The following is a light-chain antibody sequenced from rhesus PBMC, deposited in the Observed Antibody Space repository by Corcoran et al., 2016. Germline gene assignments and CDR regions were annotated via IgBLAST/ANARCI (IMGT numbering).Light chain of an antibody. CDR1: QSLVHSDGKIY. V-gene: IGKV2S9*01. Sequence: DVVMTQSPLSLPVTLGQPASISRRSGQSLVHSDGKIYLNWLQQKQGQHTRRLSYNVSNRDSGVPDRFSGVGAGTDFTLNICKVEADDFGVYYCMQGTPWPLTFGGVTKV. CDR2: NVS. CDR3: MQGTPWPLT. J-gene: IGKJ4*01.